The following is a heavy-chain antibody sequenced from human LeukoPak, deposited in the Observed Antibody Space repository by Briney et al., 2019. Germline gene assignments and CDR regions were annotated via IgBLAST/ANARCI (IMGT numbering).Heavy chain of an antibody. CDR1: GYTFTSYG. CDR2: ISAYNGNT. CDR3: ARAYSSSSQSYYYYGMDV. D-gene: IGHD6-6*01. V-gene: IGHV1-18*01. Sequence: ASLKLSCKASGYTFTSYGISWVRQAPGQGLEWMGWISAYNGNTNYAQKLQGRVTMTTDTSTSTAYMELRSLRSDDTAVYYCARAYSSSSQSYYYYGMDVWGQGTTVTVSS. J-gene: IGHJ6*02.